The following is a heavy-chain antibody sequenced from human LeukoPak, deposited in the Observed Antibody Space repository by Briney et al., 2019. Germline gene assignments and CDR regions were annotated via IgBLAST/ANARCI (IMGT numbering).Heavy chain of an antibody. J-gene: IGHJ4*02. Sequence: PGGSLRLSCVASGFTFSSYAMHWVRQTPGKGLEYVSGINSNGGSTHYANSVKGRFTISRDNSKHTLYLQMGSLRTEDMAVYYCARAATATAESAFGYWGQGTLVTVSS. CDR3: ARAATATAESAFGY. CDR2: INSNGGST. D-gene: IGHD4-17*01. CDR1: GFTFSSYA. V-gene: IGHV3-64*01.